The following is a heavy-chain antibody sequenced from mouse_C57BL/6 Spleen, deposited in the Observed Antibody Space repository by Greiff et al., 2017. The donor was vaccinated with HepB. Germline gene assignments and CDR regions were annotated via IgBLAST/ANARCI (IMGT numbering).Heavy chain of an antibody. Sequence: EVKLMESEGGLVQPGSSMKLSCTASGFTFSDYYMAWVRQVPEKGLEWVANINYDGSSTYYLDSLKSRFIISRDNAKNILYLQMSSLKSEDTATYYCARDDYGPFDYWGQGTTLTVSS. D-gene: IGHD2-4*01. CDR1: GFTFSDYY. V-gene: IGHV5-16*01. J-gene: IGHJ2*01. CDR3: ARDDYGPFDY. CDR2: INYDGSST.